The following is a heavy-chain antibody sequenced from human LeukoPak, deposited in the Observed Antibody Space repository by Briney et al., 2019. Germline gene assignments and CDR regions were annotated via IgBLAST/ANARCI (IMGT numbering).Heavy chain of an antibody. V-gene: IGHV3-74*01. CDR2: INEDGSRT. CDR3: AGGRGSYGLWDS. CDR1: GFIVSNYW. Sequence: GGSLRLSCAASGFIVSNYWMHWVRQAPGKGLVWVSRINEDGSRTDHADSVKGRFTISRDNAKNTLFLQMNSLRAEDTAVYYCAGGRGSYGLWDSWGQGTLVTVSS. D-gene: IGHD1-26*01. J-gene: IGHJ4*02.